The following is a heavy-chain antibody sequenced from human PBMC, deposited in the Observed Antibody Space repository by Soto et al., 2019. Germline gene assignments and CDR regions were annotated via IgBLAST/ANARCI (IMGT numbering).Heavy chain of an antibody. Sequence: PGGSLRLSCAASGFTFSSYSMNWVRQAPGKGLEWVSSISSSSSSIYYADSVRGRFTISRDNAMDSLYLQMNSLRAEDTAVYYCARVGQDYYYGMDVWGQGTTVTVSS. J-gene: IGHJ6*02. CDR1: GFTFSSYS. D-gene: IGHD1-26*01. V-gene: IGHV3-21*04. CDR3: ARVGQDYYYGMDV. CDR2: ISSSSSSI.